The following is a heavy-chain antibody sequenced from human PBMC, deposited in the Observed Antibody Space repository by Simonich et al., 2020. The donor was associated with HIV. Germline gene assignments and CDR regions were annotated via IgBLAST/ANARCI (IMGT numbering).Heavy chain of an antibody. CDR3: ARREGFWFDP. CDR1: GESFSSYY. J-gene: IGHJ5*02. CDR2: INHSGSP. Sequence: QVHLQQWGAGLLKPSETLSLTRAVYGESFSSYYWTWIRQPPGKGLEWIGEINHSGSPNSNPSVESRVTISIDTSKNQFSLKRRFVTAADTAVYYCARREGFWFDPWGQGALVLVSS. V-gene: IGHV4-34*01.